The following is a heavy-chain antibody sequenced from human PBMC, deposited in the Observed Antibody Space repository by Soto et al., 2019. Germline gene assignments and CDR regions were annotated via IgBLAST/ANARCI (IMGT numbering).Heavy chain of an antibody. Sequence: SGPTLVNPTQTLTRTCTFSGFSLSTSGMRVSWIRQPPGKALEWLARIDWDDDKFYSTSLKTRLTISKDTSKNQVVLTMTNMDPVDTATYYCARIAPGYYYGMDVWGQGTTVTVS. CDR1: GFSLSTSGMR. J-gene: IGHJ6*02. CDR2: IDWDDDK. V-gene: IGHV2-70*04. CDR3: ARIAPGYYYGMDV.